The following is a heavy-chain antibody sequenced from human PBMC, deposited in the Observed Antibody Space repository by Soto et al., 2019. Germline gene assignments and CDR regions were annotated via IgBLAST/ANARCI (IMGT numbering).Heavy chain of an antibody. J-gene: IGHJ2*01. CDR1: GASISSADYY. V-gene: IGHV4-30-4*01. D-gene: IGHD2-21*02. CDR2: IYYNVTT. Sequence: QVQLQESGPGLVKPSQTLSLICSVSGASISSADYYWGWIRQPPGKGLEWIGYIYYNVTTYYNPSLKSRVSLSVDTSKKQFALKLSSVTAADTALYYCARNYCGGYCHRDWYFDLWGRGTLVTVSS. CDR3: ARNYCGGYCHRDWYFDL.